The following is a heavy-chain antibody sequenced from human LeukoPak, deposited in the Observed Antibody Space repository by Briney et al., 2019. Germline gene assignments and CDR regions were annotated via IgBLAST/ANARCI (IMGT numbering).Heavy chain of an antibody. V-gene: IGHV3-9*01. CDR3: AKDLSPHYYDSSGRFDY. D-gene: IGHD3-22*01. CDR2: ISWNSDNI. J-gene: IGHJ4*02. CDR1: GFTFDDYA. Sequence: GRSLRLSCAASGFTFDDYAMHWVRQAPGKGLEWVSGISWNSDNIGYADSVKGRFTTSRDNAKNSLYLQMNSLRAEDKALYYCAKDLSPHYYDSSGRFDYWGQGTLVTVSS.